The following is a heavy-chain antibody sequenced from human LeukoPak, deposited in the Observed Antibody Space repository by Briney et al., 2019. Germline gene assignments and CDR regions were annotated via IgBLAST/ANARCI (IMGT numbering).Heavy chain of an antibody. CDR1: GGSISSGGYY. D-gene: IGHD1-1*01. J-gene: IGHJ4*02. Sequence: SETLSLTCTVSGGSISSGGYYWSWIRQPPGKGLEWIDYIYHSGSTYYNPSLKSRVTISVDRSKNQFSPKLSSVTAADTAVYYCAREKKTAGTTGNYYFNYWGQGTLVTISS. CDR3: AREKKTAGTTGNYYFNY. CDR2: IYHSGST. V-gene: IGHV4-30-2*01.